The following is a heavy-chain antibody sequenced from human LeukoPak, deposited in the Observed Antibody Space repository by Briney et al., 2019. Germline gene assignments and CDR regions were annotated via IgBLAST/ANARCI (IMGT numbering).Heavy chain of an antibody. D-gene: IGHD6-13*01. J-gene: IGHJ4*02. Sequence: SETLSLTCTVSGYSISSGYYWGWIRQPPGKGLEWIGSIYHSGSTYYNPSLKSRVTISVDTSKNQFSLKLSSVTAADTAVYYCARTIAAAGRIYFDYWGQGTLVTVSS. V-gene: IGHV4-38-2*02. CDR3: ARTIAAAGRIYFDY. CDR2: IYHSGST. CDR1: GYSISSGYY.